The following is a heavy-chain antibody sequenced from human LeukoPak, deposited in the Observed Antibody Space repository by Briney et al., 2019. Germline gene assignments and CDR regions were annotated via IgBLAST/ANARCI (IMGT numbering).Heavy chain of an antibody. Sequence: SETLSLTCAVSGYSISSGYYWGWIRQPPGKGLEWIGSIYHSGSTYYNPSLKSRVTISVDTSKNQFSLMLSSVTAADTAVYYYARQFEQWLVPGEFDYWGQGTLVTVSS. CDR1: GYSISSGYY. J-gene: IGHJ4*02. CDR2: IYHSGST. V-gene: IGHV4-38-2*01. D-gene: IGHD6-19*01. CDR3: ARQFEQWLVPGEFDY.